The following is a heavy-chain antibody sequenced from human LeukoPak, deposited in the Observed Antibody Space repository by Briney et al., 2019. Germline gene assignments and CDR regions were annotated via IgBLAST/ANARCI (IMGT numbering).Heavy chain of an antibody. CDR3: ARSAGSGSYPIDY. CDR2: INHSGST. D-gene: IGHD1-26*01. CDR1: GGSFSGYY. V-gene: IGHV4-34*01. Sequence: SETLSLTCAVYGGSFSGYYWSWIRQPPGKGLEWIGEINHSGSTNYNPSLKSRVTISVDTSKNQFSLKQSSVTAADTAVYYCARSAGSGSYPIDYWGQGTLVTVSS. J-gene: IGHJ4*02.